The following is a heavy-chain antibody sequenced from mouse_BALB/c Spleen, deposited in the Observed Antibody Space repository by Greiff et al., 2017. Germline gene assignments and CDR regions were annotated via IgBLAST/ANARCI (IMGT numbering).Heavy chain of an antibody. D-gene: IGHD2-3*01. CDR2: IRSKSNNYAT. V-gene: IGHV10-3*03. Sequence: DVKLVESGGGLVQPKGSLKLSCAASGFTFNTYAMHWVCQAPGKGLEWVARIRSKSNNYATYYADSVKDRFTISRDDSQSMLYLQMNNLKTEDTAMYYCVRESYDGFHYYAMDYWGQGTSVTVSS. CDR1: GFTFNTYA. CDR3: VRESYDGFHYYAMDY. J-gene: IGHJ4*01.